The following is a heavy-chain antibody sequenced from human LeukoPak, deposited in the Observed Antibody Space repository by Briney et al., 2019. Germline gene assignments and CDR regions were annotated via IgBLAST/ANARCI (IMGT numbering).Heavy chain of an antibody. CDR3: ARDFVGDSSSGY. CDR1: GYTFTSYG. Sequence: ASVKXXCKASGYTFTSYGISWVRQAPGQGLEWMGWISAYNGNTNYAQKLQGRGTITTDTSTSTAYMELKSLRSDDTAVYYCARDFVGDSSSGYWGQGTLVTVSS. D-gene: IGHD6-6*01. V-gene: IGHV1-18*01. J-gene: IGHJ4*02. CDR2: ISAYNGNT.